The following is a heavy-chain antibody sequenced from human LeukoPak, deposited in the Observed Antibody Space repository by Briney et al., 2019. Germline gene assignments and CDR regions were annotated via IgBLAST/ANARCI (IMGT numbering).Heavy chain of an antibody. D-gene: IGHD1-14*01. CDR2: INHSGST. Sequence: SETLSLTCAVYGGSFSGYYWSWIRQPPGKGLEWIGEINHSGSTNYNPSLKSRVTISVDTSKNQFSLKLSSVTAADTAVYYCARGNQSWFDPWSQGTLVTVSS. CDR3: ARGNQSWFDP. J-gene: IGHJ5*02. V-gene: IGHV4-34*01. CDR1: GGSFSGYY.